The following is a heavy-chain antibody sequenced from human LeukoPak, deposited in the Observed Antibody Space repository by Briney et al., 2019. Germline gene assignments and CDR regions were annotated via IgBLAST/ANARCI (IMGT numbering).Heavy chain of an antibody. D-gene: IGHD1-26*01. CDR3: ARESGAFCPFGF. Sequence: SETLSLTCAVSGGSILTTNWWSWVRQPPGKGLEWIGEVHLSGASNNNPSLKSRVSMSIDNSKNQLSLKLTSVTAADTAIYYCARESGAFCPFGFWGQGTMVTVSS. J-gene: IGHJ4*02. CDR1: GGSILTTNW. V-gene: IGHV4-4*02. CDR2: VHLSGAS.